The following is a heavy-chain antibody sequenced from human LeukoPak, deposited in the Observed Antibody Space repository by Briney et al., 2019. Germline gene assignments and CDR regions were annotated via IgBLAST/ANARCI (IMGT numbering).Heavy chain of an antibody. J-gene: IGHJ4*02. CDR1: GGSISSYY. D-gene: IGHD1-1*01. CDR3: ARELNWRYFDY. V-gene: IGHV4-59*12. Sequence: PSETLSLTCTVSGGSISSYYWSWIRQPPGKGLEWIGYIYDSGSTNYNPSLKSRVTISVDTSKNQFSLKLSSVTAADTAVYYCARELNWRYFDYWGQGTLVTVSS. CDR2: IYDSGST.